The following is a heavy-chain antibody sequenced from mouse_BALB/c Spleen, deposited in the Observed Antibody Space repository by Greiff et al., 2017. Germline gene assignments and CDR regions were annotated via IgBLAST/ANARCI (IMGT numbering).Heavy chain of an antibody. D-gene: IGHD1-1*01. CDR1: GFNIKDTY. V-gene: IGHV14-3*02. CDR3: ARHTTVVAPAY. J-gene: IGHJ2*01. Sequence: VQLQQSGAELVKPGASVKLSCTASGFNIKDTYMHWVKQRPEQGLEWIGRIDPANGNTKYDPKFQGKATITADTSSNTAYLQLSSLTSEDTAVYYCARHTTVVAPAYWGQGTTLTVSS. CDR2: IDPANGNT.